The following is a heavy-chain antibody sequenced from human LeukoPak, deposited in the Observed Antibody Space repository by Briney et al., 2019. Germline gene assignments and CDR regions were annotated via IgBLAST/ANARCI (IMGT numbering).Heavy chain of an antibody. Sequence: ASVKVSCKASAYTFTSYGISWVRQAPGQGLEWMGWISAYNGNTNYAQKLQGRVNMTTDTSTSTAYMELRSLRSDDTAVYYCARVLYGSGSYDAFDIWGQGTMVTVSS. CDR2: ISAYNGNT. V-gene: IGHV1-18*01. D-gene: IGHD3-10*01. J-gene: IGHJ3*02. CDR1: AYTFTSYG. CDR3: ARVLYGSGSYDAFDI.